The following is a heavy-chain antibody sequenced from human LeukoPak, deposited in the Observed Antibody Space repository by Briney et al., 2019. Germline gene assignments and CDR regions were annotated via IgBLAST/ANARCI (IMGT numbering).Heavy chain of an antibody. CDR1: GYTFTSYA. CDR3: ARFPLNPYLVPAPLNWFDP. V-gene: IGHV7-4-1*02. Sequence: ASVKVSCKASGYTFTSYAMNWVRQAPGQGLEWMGWINTNTGNPTYAQGFTGRFVFSLDTSVSTAYLQISSLKAEDTAVYYCARFPLNPYLVPAPLNWFDPWGQGTLVTVSS. CDR2: INTNTGNP. D-gene: IGHD2-2*01. J-gene: IGHJ5*02.